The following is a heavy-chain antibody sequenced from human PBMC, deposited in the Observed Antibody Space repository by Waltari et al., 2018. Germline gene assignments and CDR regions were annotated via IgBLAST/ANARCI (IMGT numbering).Heavy chain of an antibody. J-gene: IGHJ6*02. CDR1: GGSISSYY. V-gene: IGHV4-59*01. Sequence: QVQLQESGPGLVKPSETLSLTCTVSGGSISSYYWSWIRQPPGKGLEWIGYIYYSGITNYNPSLKSRVTISVDTSKNQFSLKLSSVTAADTAVYYCASGYSSSSRYYYYGMDVWGQGTTVTVSS. D-gene: IGHD6-13*01. CDR3: ASGYSSSSRYYYYGMDV. CDR2: IYYSGIT.